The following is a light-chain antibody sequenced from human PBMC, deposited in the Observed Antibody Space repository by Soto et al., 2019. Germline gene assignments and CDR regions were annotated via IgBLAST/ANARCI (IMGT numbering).Light chain of an antibody. CDR2: DVS. J-gene: IGLJ1*01. V-gene: IGLV2-18*02. Sequence: QSALTQPPSVSGAPGPSVAISCTGTSSDVGSYNRVSWYQQPPGTAPKLMIYDVSNRPSGVPDRFSGSKSGNTASLTISGLQAEDEADYYCSSFTTSSTYVFGTGTKATVL. CDR3: SSFTTSSTYV. CDR1: SSDVGSYNR.